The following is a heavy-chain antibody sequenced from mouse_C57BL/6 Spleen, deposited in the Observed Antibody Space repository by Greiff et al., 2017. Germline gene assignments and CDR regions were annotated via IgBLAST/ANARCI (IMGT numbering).Heavy chain of an antibody. J-gene: IGHJ4*01. V-gene: IGHV1-69*01. CDR1: GYTFTSYW. Sequence: QVQLQQPGAELVMPGASVKLSCKASGYTFTSYWMHWVKQRPGQGLEWIGEIDPSDSYTNYNQKFKGKSTLTVDKSSSTAYMQLSSLTSEDSAVYYCAREYYGRGYAMDYWGQGTSGTVAS. CDR3: AREYYGRGYAMDY. D-gene: IGHD1-1*01. CDR2: IDPSDSYT.